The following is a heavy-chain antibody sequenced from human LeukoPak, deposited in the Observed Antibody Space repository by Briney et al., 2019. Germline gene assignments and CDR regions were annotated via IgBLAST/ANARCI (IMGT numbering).Heavy chain of an antibody. CDR3: AKGAAAGMVLDY. CDR2: ISWDGGST. CDR1: GFTFDDYA. V-gene: IGHV3-43D*03. D-gene: IGHD6-13*01. Sequence: GGSLRLSCAASGFTFDDYAMHWVRQAPGKGLEWVSLISWDGGSTYYADSVKGRFTISRDNSKNSLYLQMNSLRAEDTALYDCAKGAAAGMVLDYWGQGTLVTVSS. J-gene: IGHJ4*02.